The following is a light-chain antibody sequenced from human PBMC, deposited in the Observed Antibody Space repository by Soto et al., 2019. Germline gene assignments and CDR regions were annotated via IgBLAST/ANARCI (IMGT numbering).Light chain of an antibody. CDR2: DVN. CDR1: SSDVGGYDN. J-gene: IGLJ3*02. V-gene: IGLV2-14*01. Sequence: QSALTQPASVSGSPGQSITISCTGTSSDVGGYDNVSWYQQNPGEATKLLISDVNDRASGVSHRFSASKSCNTSTLTISGCHAADEDDDYCSSGRNSVIRVVFGGGTKLTVL. CDR3: SSGRNSVIRVV.